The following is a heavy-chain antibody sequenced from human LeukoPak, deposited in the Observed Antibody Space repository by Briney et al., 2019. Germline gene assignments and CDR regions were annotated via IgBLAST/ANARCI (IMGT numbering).Heavy chain of an antibody. CDR1: GYTFTSYG. Sequence: ASVKVSCKASGYTFTSYGISWVRQAPGHGLEWVGWICEYNGNTNHAQNLQGRVPVTTGTSTSTAYMELRSLRSDDTAVYYRARAPPNYSSTSWEGPRGQGTLVTVSS. CDR2: ICEYNGNT. CDR3: ARAPPNYSSTSWEGP. D-gene: IGHD2-2*01. V-gene: IGHV1-18*01. J-gene: IGHJ5*02.